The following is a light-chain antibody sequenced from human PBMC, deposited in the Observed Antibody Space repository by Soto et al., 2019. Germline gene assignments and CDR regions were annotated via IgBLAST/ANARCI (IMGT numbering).Light chain of an antibody. CDR2: SNI. V-gene: IGLV1-44*01. CDR1: SSNIESNT. J-gene: IGLJ1*01. Sequence: QSVLTQPPSASGTPGQRVTISCSGSSSNIESNTVSWYQHLPGTAPKLLIYSNIQRPSGVPDRFSGSKSGTSASLAISGLQSEDDADYYCAAWDDSLDGYVFGTGTKVTVL. CDR3: AAWDDSLDGYV.